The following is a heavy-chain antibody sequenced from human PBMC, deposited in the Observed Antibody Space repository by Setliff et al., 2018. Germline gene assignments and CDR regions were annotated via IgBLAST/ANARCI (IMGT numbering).Heavy chain of an antibody. CDR1: GFTFSNCW. J-gene: IGHJ4*02. Sequence: GGSLRLSCAASGFTFSNCWVSWVRQAPGKGLEWVASINPEGSARYYVDSVKGRFTISRDNAKNSMSLQMSSLRSEDTALYYCLGAGTCSYWGQGTLVTAPQ. CDR3: LGAGTCSY. V-gene: IGHV3-7*01. CDR2: INPEGSAR. D-gene: IGHD3-10*02.